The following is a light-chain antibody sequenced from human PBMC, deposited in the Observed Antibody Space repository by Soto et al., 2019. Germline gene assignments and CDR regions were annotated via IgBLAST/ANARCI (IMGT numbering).Light chain of an antibody. CDR1: QTITSDY. J-gene: IGKJ1*01. CDR2: GAS. V-gene: IGKV3-20*01. CDR3: HQYGTSPWT. Sequence: EIVLTQSPGTLSLSPGERATLSCRASQTITSDYLAWYKQKPGQAPRLLIYGASSRATGIPDRFSGRGSGTDFTLTVSSLEPEDFAVFYCHQYGTSPWTFGQGTKVEIK.